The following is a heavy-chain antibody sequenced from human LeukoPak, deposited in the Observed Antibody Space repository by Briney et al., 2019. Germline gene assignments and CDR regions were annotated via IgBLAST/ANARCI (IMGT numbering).Heavy chain of an antibody. CDR3: ARERFGELLYDAFDI. D-gene: IGHD3-10*01. Sequence: GGSLRLSCAASGFTFSSYWMSWVRQAPGKGLEWVANIKQDGSEKYYVDSVKGRFTISRDNAKNSLYLQMNSLRAEDTAVYYCARERFGELLYDAFDIWGQGTMVTVSS. J-gene: IGHJ3*02. V-gene: IGHV3-7*01. CDR1: GFTFSSYW. CDR2: IKQDGSEK.